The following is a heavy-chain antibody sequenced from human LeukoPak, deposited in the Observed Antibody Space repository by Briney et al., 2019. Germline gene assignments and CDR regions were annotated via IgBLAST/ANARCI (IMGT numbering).Heavy chain of an antibody. CDR1: GFTFSSYW. V-gene: IGHV3-7*03. Sequence: GGSLRLSCAASGFTFSSYWMNWARQAPGKGLEWVASINHNGNVNYYVDSVKGRFTISRDNAKNSLYLQMSNLRAEDTAVYYCARDPADQYYYYGMDVWGQGTTVTVSS. CDR3: ARDPADQYYYYGMDV. J-gene: IGHJ6*02. CDR2: INHNGNVN.